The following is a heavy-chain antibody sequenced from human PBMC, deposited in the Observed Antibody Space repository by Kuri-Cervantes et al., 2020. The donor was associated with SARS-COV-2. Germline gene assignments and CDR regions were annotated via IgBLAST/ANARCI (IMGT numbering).Heavy chain of an antibody. D-gene: IGHD2-8*01. CDR3: ARSCTYARCSEYFQH. V-gene: IGHV3-66*02. Sequence: GGSLRLSCAASGFTFSSYAMSWVRQALGKGLEWVSIIYAGGGTYYADSVKGQFTISRDISKNTVFLQMNRLRPEDTAVYYCARSCTYARCSEYFQHWGQGTLVTVSS. CDR1: GFTFSSYA. CDR2: IYAGGGT. J-gene: IGHJ1*01.